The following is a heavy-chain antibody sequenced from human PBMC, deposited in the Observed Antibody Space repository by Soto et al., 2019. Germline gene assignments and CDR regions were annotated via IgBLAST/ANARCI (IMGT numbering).Heavy chain of an antibody. Sequence: PGGSLRLSCAASGFTFSSCAMSWVRQAPAKGLEWVSAIRDSDSGGTTYYADSVKGRFTISRDDSKNTLYLQMSSLRAEDTAMYYCVRVGYQLPFNDYWGQGTLVTVSS. J-gene: IGHJ4*02. D-gene: IGHD2-2*01. CDR1: GFTFSSCA. CDR2: IRDSDSGGTT. CDR3: VRVGYQLPFNDY. V-gene: IGHV3-23*01.